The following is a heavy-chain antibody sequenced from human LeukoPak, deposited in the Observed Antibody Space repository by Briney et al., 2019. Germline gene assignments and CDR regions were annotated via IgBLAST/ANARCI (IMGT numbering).Heavy chain of an antibody. Sequence: GGSLRLSCAASGFTFDDYGMSWVRQAPGKGLEWVSGINWNGGSTGYADSVKGRFTISRDNAKNSLYLQMNSLRAEDTAVYYCAKALSIAVAGTDAFDIWGQGTMVTVSS. D-gene: IGHD6-19*01. CDR3: AKALSIAVAGTDAFDI. CDR1: GFTFDDYG. J-gene: IGHJ3*02. CDR2: INWNGGST. V-gene: IGHV3-20*04.